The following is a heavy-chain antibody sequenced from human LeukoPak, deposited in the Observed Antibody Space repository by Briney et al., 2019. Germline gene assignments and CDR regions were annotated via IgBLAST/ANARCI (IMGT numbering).Heavy chain of an antibody. CDR1: GVTISGDS. Sequence: GGSLRLSCIASGVTISGDSMNWVRQAPGMGLEWVSGISWNSGSIGYADSVKGRFTISRDNAKNSLYLQMNSLRAEDTALYYCAKDTVVGATEGDAFDIWGQGTMVTVSS. CDR3: AKDTVVGATEGDAFDI. D-gene: IGHD1-26*01. CDR2: ISWNSGSI. V-gene: IGHV3-9*01. J-gene: IGHJ3*02.